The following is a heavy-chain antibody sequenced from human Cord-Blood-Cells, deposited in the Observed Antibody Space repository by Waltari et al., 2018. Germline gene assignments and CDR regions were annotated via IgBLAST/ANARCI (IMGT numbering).Heavy chain of an antibody. J-gene: IGHJ4*02. V-gene: IGHV1-3*01. CDR3: ARLEDYSNYGG. D-gene: IGHD4-4*01. CDR1: GYTFTSYA. Sequence: GYTFTSYAMHWVRQAPGQRLEWMGWINAGNGNTKYSQKFQGRVTITRDTSASTANMELSSLRSEDTAVYYCARLEDYSNYGGWGQGTLVTVSS. CDR2: INAGNGNT.